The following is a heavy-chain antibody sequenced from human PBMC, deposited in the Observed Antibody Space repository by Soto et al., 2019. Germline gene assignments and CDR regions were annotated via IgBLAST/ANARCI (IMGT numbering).Heavy chain of an antibody. Sequence: ASVKVSCKVSGYTLTEIFIHWGRQAPGKRLEGMGGFDPEDGETIYAQKFQGRVTMTEDTSTDTAYMELSSLRSEDTAVYYCATRPTRGYIVVVPAAIYFQHWGQGTLVTVSS. V-gene: IGHV1-24*01. CDR3: ATRPTRGYIVVVPAAIYFQH. CDR1: GYTLTEIF. CDR2: FDPEDGET. D-gene: IGHD2-2*01. J-gene: IGHJ1*01.